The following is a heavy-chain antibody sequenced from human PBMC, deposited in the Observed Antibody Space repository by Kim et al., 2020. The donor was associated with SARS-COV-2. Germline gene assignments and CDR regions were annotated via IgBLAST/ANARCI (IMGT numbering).Heavy chain of an antibody. D-gene: IGHD3-3*01. CDR3: VKDQEWLNLLHY. Sequence: DSVKGRFTISRDNSKNTLYLQMNSLRAEDTAVYYCVKDQEWLNLLHYWGQGTLVTVSS. J-gene: IGHJ4*02. V-gene: IGHV3-64D*09.